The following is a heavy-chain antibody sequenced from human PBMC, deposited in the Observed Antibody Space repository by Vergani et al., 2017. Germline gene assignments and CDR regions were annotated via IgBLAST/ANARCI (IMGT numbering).Heavy chain of an antibody. Sequence: QVQLVQSGAEVKKPGASVKVSCKASGYTFTSYYMHWVRQAPGQGLEWMGIINPSGGSTSYAQKFQGRVTMTRDTSTSTVYKELSSLRSEETAVYYCARTYCSSTSCYVHNRVSPYYGMDVWGQGTTVTVSS. D-gene: IGHD2-2*01. CDR2: INPSGGST. J-gene: IGHJ6*02. CDR3: ARTYCSSTSCYVHNRVSPYYGMDV. CDR1: GYTFTSYY. V-gene: IGHV1-46*03.